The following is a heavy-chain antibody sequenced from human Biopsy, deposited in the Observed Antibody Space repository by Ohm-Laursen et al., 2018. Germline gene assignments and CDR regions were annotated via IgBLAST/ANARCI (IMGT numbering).Heavy chain of an antibody. CDR3: ARGSPRRVSIFEASIYWFDT. J-gene: IGHJ5*02. Sequence: GASVKVSCKASGYSFTTYDVNWVRQARGQGLEWMGWMIPNSGKTGYAQRFQGRVTLTVNTSIGTAYMELSGLRSEDTAVYYCARGSPRRVSIFEASIYWFDTWGRGTLVTVSS. CDR1: GYSFTTYD. V-gene: IGHV1-8*01. CDR2: MIPNSGKT. D-gene: IGHD6-6*01.